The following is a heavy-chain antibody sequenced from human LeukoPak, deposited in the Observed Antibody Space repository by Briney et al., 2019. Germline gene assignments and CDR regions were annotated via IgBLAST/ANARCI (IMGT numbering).Heavy chain of an antibody. D-gene: IGHD3-10*01. V-gene: IGHV4-59*01. J-gene: IGHJ5*02. CDR2: FSYSGST. CDR1: GVSISTYY. Sequence: SETLSLTCSVSGVSISTYYWIWIRQPPAKGLEWMGFFSYSGSTKYNPSLKSRVTMSVDTSKNQFSLKLSSVTAADTAVYYCARDIYGSGHGWFDTWGQGRLVTVSS. CDR3: ARDIYGSGHGWFDT.